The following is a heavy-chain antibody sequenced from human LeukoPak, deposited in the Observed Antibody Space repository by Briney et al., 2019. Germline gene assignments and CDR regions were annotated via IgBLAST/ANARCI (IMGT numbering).Heavy chain of an antibody. CDR1: GFTFNNYE. CDR3: ARGAYYYFF. Sequence: PGGSLRLSCAASGFTFNNYEMNWVRQAPGKGLEWASYISGSGTAIYYADSVKGRFTISRDNAMNSLYLQMNSLRAEDTAVYYCARGAYYYFFWGQGTLVTVSS. D-gene: IGHD3-10*01. J-gene: IGHJ4*02. CDR2: ISGSGTAI. V-gene: IGHV3-48*03.